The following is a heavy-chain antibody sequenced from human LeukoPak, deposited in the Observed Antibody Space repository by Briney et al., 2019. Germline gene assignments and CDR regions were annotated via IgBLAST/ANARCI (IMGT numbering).Heavy chain of an antibody. J-gene: IGHJ4*02. V-gene: IGHV3-30*03. Sequence: GGSLRLSCAASGFTFSAYGMHWVRQAPGKGLEWVAVIAYDGSIKYYADSVKGRFTISRDNSKNTLFLQVNSLRAEDTAVYYCARGSVGALSYFDFWGQGTLVSVSS. CDR1: GFTFSAYG. D-gene: IGHD1-26*01. CDR2: IAYDGSIK. CDR3: ARGSVGALSYFDF.